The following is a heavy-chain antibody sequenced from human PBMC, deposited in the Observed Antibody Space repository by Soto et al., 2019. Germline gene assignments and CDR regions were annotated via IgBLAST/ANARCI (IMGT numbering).Heavy chain of an antibody. J-gene: IGHJ4*02. V-gene: IGHV1-69*06. D-gene: IGHD3-22*01. Sequence: SVKVSCKASGGTFSSYAISWVRQAPGQGLEWMGGIIPIFGTTNYAQKFQGRVTITADKSTSTAYMELSSLRSEDTAVYYCARGYDSSGYYFPGWGQGTLVTVSS. CDR2: IIPIFGTT. CDR1: GGTFSSYA. CDR3: ARGYDSSGYYFPG.